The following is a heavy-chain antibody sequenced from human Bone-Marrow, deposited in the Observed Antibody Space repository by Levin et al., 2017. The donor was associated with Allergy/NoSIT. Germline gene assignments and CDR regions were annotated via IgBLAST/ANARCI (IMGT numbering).Heavy chain of an antibody. Sequence: GGSLRLSCAASGFTFSSYSMHWVRQAPGKGLEWVAVIWYDGSNTDYLDSVKGRFTISRDNSKNTLYLQMNGLRAEDTGVYYCARSMDIAYIENSPATHWGQGTLVTVSS. V-gene: IGHV3-33*01. CDR3: ARSMDIAYIENSPATH. CDR1: GFTFSSYS. J-gene: IGHJ4*02. CDR2: IWYDGSNT. D-gene: IGHD5-12*01.